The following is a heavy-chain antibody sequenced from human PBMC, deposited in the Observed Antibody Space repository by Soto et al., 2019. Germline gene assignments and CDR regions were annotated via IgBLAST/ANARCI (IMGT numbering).Heavy chain of an antibody. Sequence: QVQLQQWGAGLLKTSETLSLTCAVYGGSFSGYYWSWIRQPPGKGLEWIGEINHSGSTNYNPSLKSRVTISVDTSKNQFSLKLSSVTAADTAVYYCARGLEFDPWGQGTLVTVSS. D-gene: IGHD3-3*01. CDR3: ARGLEFDP. J-gene: IGHJ5*02. CDR2: INHSGST. CDR1: GGSFSGYY. V-gene: IGHV4-34*01.